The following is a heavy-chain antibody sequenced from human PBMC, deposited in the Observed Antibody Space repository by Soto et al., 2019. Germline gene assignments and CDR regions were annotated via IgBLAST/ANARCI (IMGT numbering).Heavy chain of an antibody. CDR3: AHSYSSSPDDGFDV. J-gene: IGHJ3*01. Sequence: QITLKESGQTLVKPTQMLTLTCTFSGVSLSTRGVGVGWIRQPPGEALEGLGLIYWDDDERYSPSLRSRLTITKDTSKNQVVLTMTNMEPVDTGTYYCAHSYSSSPDDGFDVWGQGTRVTVSS. CDR2: IYWDDDE. CDR1: GVSLSTRGVG. V-gene: IGHV2-5*02. D-gene: IGHD6-6*01.